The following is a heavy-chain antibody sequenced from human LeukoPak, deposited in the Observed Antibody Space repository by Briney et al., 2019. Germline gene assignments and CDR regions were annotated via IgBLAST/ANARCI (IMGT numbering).Heavy chain of an antibody. V-gene: IGHV5-51*01. CDR1: GYTFTNYW. CDR3: ARTYRSSDPFDY. Sequence: GESLKISCKGSGYTFTNYWIAWVRPMPGKGLEWMGIIYPGDSDTRYSPSFQGQVTLSADKSISTAFLQWSSLEASDTAMYYCARTYRSSDPFDYWGQGTLVTVSS. CDR2: IYPGDSDT. D-gene: IGHD6-6*01. J-gene: IGHJ4*02.